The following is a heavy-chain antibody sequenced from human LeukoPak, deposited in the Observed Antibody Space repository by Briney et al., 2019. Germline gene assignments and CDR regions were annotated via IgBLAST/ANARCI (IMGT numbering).Heavy chain of an antibody. CDR3: ARALDAFDI. CDR1: GFTFSSYG. J-gene: IGHJ3*02. Sequence: HPGRSLRLSCAASGFTFSSYGMHWVRQAPGKGLEWVAVISYDGSNKYYADSVKGRFTISRDNSKNTLYLQMNSLRAEDTAVYYCARALDAFDIWGQGTMVTVSS. V-gene: IGHV3-30*03. CDR2: ISYDGSNK.